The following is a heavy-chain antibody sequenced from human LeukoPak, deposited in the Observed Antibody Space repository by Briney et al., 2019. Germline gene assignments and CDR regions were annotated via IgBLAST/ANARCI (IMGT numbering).Heavy chain of an antibody. CDR1: GFRFSSYA. V-gene: IGHV3-23*01. D-gene: IGHD5-18*01. CDR3: AKEVDTVMDWANDAFDF. CDR2: ISGSSRST. J-gene: IGHJ3*01. Sequence: PGGSLRLSCAASGFRFSSYAMSWVRQAPGKGLEWVSAISGSSRSTYHAESVKGRFTISRDNSKNTLFLQMENLRVDDTAVYYCAKEVDTVMDWANDAFDFWGQGTMVTVSS.